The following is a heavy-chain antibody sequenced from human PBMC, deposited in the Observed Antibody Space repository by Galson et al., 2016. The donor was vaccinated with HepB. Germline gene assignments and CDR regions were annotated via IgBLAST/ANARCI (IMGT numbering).Heavy chain of an antibody. CDR3: ARVYCIGTNCYPPPSKGPFDI. CDR2: TYYRSKWYN. CDR1: GDSVSSNTAA. J-gene: IGHJ3*02. V-gene: IGHV6-1*01. Sequence: CAISGDSVSSNTAAWSWIRQSPSRGLEWLGRTYYRSKWYNDYAVSVKSRVTINPDTSKNQFSLQLSPVTPDDTAIYYCARVYCIGTNCYPPPSKGPFDICGQGTVVTVSS. D-gene: IGHD2-2*01.